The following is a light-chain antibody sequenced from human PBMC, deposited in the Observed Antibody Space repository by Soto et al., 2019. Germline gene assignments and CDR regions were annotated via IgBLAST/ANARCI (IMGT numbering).Light chain of an antibody. CDR3: QQYNNSPQT. Sequence: EIVMTQSPATLSVSPGERATLSCRASQSVSGNLAWYQQKPGQAPRLLIYGASTTATGIPARFSGRGSGTESAITISSLQSEDFAVYYCQQYNNSPQTFGQGTKVKIK. CDR2: GAS. CDR1: QSVSGN. V-gene: IGKV3-15*01. J-gene: IGKJ1*01.